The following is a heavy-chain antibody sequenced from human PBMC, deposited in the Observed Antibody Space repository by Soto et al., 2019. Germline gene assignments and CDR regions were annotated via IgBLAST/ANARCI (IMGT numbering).Heavy chain of an antibody. J-gene: IGHJ6*02. CDR3: AKGTRSRSTTSCYTVYYGMDV. V-gene: IGHV3-23*01. CDR2: INGGGGTT. CDR1: GFPFSSYA. Sequence: PGGSLRLSCAASGFPFSSYAMTWVRQAPGMGLEWVSAINGGGGTTYNADSVKGRFTISRANSKNTLYLQMNSLRAEDTAVYYCAKGTRSRSTTSCYTVYYGMDVWGQGTTVTVSS. D-gene: IGHD2-2*02.